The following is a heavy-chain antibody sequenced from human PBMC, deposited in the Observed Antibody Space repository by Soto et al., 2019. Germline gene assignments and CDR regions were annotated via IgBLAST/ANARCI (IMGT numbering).Heavy chain of an antibody. J-gene: IGHJ4*02. CDR3: AAEYYYGTSDPKGRID. D-gene: IGHD3-22*01. V-gene: IGHV1-69*02. CDR2: IIPILGIA. CDR1: GGTLSSNT. Sequence: SVKVSCKASGGTLSSNTISWVRQAPGQGLEWMGRIIPILGIANYAQKFQGRVTITWDMSTSTAYMELSSLRSEDTAVYYCAAEYYYGTSDPKGRIDWGQGTLVTVSS.